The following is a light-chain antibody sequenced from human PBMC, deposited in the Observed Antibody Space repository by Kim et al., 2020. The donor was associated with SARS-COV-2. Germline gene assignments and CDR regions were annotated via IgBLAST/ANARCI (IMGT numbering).Light chain of an antibody. CDR1: QSISDNY. Sequence: EIVLTQSPGTLSLSPGETATLSCRASQSISDNYLAWYQQKRGQAPRLLIYGASSRAPGIPDRFSGSGSGTDFTLIISRLEPEDFVVYYCQQYSISPRTFGQGTKMDIK. CDR3: QQYSISPRT. CDR2: GAS. V-gene: IGKV3-20*01. J-gene: IGKJ1*01.